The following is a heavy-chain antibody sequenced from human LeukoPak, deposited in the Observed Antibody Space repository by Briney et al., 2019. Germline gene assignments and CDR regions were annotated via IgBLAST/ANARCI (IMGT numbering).Heavy chain of an antibody. CDR3: AKKGYYDGSGYYMYYFDH. CDR1: GFTFSXXX. J-gene: IGHJ4*02. V-gene: IGHV3-23*01. Sequence: AASGFTFSXXXXXWVRQAPGKXXXXVXAISGSGGTAYYADSVKGRFTISRDNSKNTLYLQMNSLRAEDTAVYYCAKKGYYDGSGYYMYYFDHWGQGTLVTVSS. D-gene: IGHD3-22*01. CDR2: ISGSGGTA.